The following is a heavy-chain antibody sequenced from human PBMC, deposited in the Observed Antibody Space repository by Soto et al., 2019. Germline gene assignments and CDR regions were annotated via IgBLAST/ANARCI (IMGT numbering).Heavy chain of an antibody. D-gene: IGHD1-7*01. CDR2: IYYSGST. CDR3: ARDSLNWNYDY. J-gene: IGHJ4*02. CDR1: CGSVSRTKHY. Sequence: PSETLSLTSTVSCGSVSRTKHYWSWIRQPPGKGLEWIGYIYYSGSTSYNPSLKSRVPMSLDTSKNQFSLKLSPVTAADTFVSYGARDSLNWNYDYGRQGTLVTVSS. V-gene: IGHV4-61*01.